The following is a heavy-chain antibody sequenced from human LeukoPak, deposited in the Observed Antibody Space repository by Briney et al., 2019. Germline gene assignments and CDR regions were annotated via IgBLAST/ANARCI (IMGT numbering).Heavy chain of an antibody. CDR1: GHSVTELS. D-gene: IGHD2-15*01. J-gene: IGHJ4*02. V-gene: IGHV1-24*01. CDR3: ATDIFEDEEYYYDH. CDR2: YDPEQGET. Sequence: ASVKASCKVSGHSVTELSMHWVRHVPGKGLEWMGGYDPEQGETVYAQILQGRVTMTEDAATDTVYMEVRSLRSEDTAVYYCATDIFEDEEYYYDHWGQGTLVIVSS.